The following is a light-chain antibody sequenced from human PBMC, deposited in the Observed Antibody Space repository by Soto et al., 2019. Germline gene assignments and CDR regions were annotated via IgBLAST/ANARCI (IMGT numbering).Light chain of an antibody. J-gene: IGKJ1*01. CDR2: AAS. CDR3: QKYNSAPWT. Sequence: DIQMTQSPSSLSASVGDRVTITCRASQAISNYLAWYQQKPGKVPQLLMYAASTLQPGVPSRFSGSRSGTDFTLTISSLLPEDVGAYYCQKYNSAPWTFGQGTKLEIK. V-gene: IGKV1-27*01. CDR1: QAISNY.